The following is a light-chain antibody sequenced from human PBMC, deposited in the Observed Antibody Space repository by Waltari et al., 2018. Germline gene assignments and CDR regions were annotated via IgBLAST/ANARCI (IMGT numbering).Light chain of an antibody. J-gene: IGLJ1*01. CDR2: EIS. V-gene: IGLV2-23*02. CDR1: NSNVEILHL. Sequence: QSALTQPAPVSGSPGQSITISCTALNSNVEILHLVSWSQHHPGRNPRLLIYEISQRPSGISNRFSGSKSGNTASLTISGLQPEDEADYFCCSFAGYGIYVFGSGTHVSVL. CDR3: CSFAGYGIYV.